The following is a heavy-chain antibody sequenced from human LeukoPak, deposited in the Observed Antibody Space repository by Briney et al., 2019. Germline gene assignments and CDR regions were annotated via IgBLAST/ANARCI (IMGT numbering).Heavy chain of an antibody. CDR1: GFTFSSYG. D-gene: IGHD3-22*01. CDR3: ARVTPYYYHTSGYLFDI. Sequence: GGTLRLSCAASGFTFSSYGMSWVRQAPGKGLEWVSAISRSGGTTYYADSVKGRFTISGDKSKNTLYLQMNSLRAEDTAVYYCARVTPYYYHTSGYLFDIWGQGTMVTVSS. V-gene: IGHV3-23*01. J-gene: IGHJ3*02. CDR2: ISRSGGTT.